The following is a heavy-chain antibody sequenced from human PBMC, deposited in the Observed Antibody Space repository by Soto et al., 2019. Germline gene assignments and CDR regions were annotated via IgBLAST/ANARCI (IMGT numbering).Heavy chain of an antibody. Sequence: LRLSCAASGFAFSSYPMSWVRQAPEKGLEWVSGISDSGGITYNADSVKGRFTISRDNSKNTLYLQMNSLRAEDTAVYYCARRAFGSSRAFDIWGQGTMVTVSS. CDR1: GFAFSSYP. CDR3: ARRAFGSSRAFDI. J-gene: IGHJ3*02. V-gene: IGHV3-23*01. D-gene: IGHD6-6*01. CDR2: ISDSGGIT.